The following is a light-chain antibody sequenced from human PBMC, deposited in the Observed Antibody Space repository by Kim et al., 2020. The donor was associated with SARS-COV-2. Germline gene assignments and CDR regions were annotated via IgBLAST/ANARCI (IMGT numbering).Light chain of an antibody. CDR2: RNS. J-gene: IGLJ3*02. CDR3: ATWDDNLSGRV. Sequence: QSVLTQPPSASGTPGQRVTISCSGTTSNIGGNNLHWYQHIPGKAPKLLIYRNSQRPSGVPDRFSGSKSGTSASLVISGLRSEDEADYYCATWDDNLSGRVFGGGTQLTVL. V-gene: IGLV1-47*01. CDR1: TSNIGGNN.